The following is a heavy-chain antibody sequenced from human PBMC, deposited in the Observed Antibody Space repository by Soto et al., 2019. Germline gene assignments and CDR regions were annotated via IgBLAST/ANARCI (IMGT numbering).Heavy chain of an antibody. J-gene: IGHJ6*02. V-gene: IGHV1-69*13. CDR2: IIPIFGTA. CDR3: ASPVTIFGVVRYYYYYGMDV. CDR1: GGTFSSYA. Sequence: SVKVSCKASGGTFSSYAISWVRQAPGQGLEWMGGIIPIFGTANYAQKFQGRVTITADESTSTAYMELSSLRSEDTAVYYCASPVTIFGVVRYYYYYGMDVWGQGTTVTVSS. D-gene: IGHD3-3*01.